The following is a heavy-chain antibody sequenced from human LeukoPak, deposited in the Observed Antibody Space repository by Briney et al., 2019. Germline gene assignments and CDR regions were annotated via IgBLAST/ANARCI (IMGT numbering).Heavy chain of an antibody. D-gene: IGHD6-19*01. V-gene: IGHV4-39*01. CDR2: IFYSGST. CDR3: ARLSTAGYSSGWYPGY. J-gene: IGHJ4*02. CDR1: GGSISSSSYY. Sequence: PSETLSLTRTVSGGSISSSSYYWGWIRQPPGKGLEWIGTIFYSGSTYYNPSLQSRVTISVDTSKNQFSLKLSSVTAADTAAYYCARLSTAGYSSGWYPGYWGQGTLVTVSS.